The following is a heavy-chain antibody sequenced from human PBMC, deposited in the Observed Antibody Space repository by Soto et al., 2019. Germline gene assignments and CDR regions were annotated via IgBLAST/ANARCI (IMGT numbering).Heavy chain of an antibody. CDR2: ISNDGSNE. CDR1: GFTFNNYA. CDR3: AKDVGPKKGYYNIRPGQ. D-gene: IGHD1-26*01. Sequence: QVQLVESGGGVVQPGRSLRLSCAASGFTFNNYAMHWVRQAPGKGLEWMALISNDGSNEYYADSVKGRFTISRVNSKNARLPQMKSLAAADTAVYYCAKDVGPKKGYYNIRPGQWCLGTLVTV. J-gene: IGHJ4*02. V-gene: IGHV3-30-3*01.